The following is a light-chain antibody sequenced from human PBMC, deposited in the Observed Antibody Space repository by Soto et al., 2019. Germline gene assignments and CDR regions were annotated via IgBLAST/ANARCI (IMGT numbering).Light chain of an antibody. V-gene: IGKV1-5*01. Sequence: DIQMTQSPSTLSASVGDRVTITCRASRSISTWLAWYQQKPGKAPKXLIYDASSLESGVPSRFSGSGSGTELTLTISSLQPDDFETYYCQQYNSYSRTFGQGTKVDIK. CDR2: DAS. CDR3: QQYNSYSRT. CDR1: RSISTW. J-gene: IGKJ1*01.